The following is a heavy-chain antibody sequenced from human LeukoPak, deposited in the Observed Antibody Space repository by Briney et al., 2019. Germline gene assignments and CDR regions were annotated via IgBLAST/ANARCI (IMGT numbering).Heavy chain of an antibody. Sequence: PGGSLRLSCAASGFTFSRYSLNWVRQAPGKGLEWVSSISIGSTYIYYADSVKGRFTMSRDNAKNSLYLQLNSLRAEDTAVYYCARDAMPLFDDFWSGSANYYYYYMDVWGKGTTVTVSS. CDR2: ISIGSTYI. J-gene: IGHJ6*03. D-gene: IGHD3-3*01. CDR3: ARDAMPLFDDFWSGSANYYYYYMDV. CDR1: GFTFSRYS. V-gene: IGHV3-21*01.